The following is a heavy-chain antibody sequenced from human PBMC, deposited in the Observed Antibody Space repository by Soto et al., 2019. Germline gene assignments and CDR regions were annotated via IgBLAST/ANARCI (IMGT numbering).Heavy chain of an antibody. D-gene: IGHD3-3*01. CDR1: GGSISSYY. CDR3: ARALRLRFLEWWPKNYGMDV. Sequence: SETLSLTCTVSGGSISSYYWSWIRQPPGKGLEWIGYIYYSGSTNYNPSLKSRVTISVDTSKNQFSLKLSSVTAADTAVYYCARALRLRFLEWWPKNYGMDVWGQGTTVTVSS. J-gene: IGHJ6*02. V-gene: IGHV4-59*01. CDR2: IYYSGST.